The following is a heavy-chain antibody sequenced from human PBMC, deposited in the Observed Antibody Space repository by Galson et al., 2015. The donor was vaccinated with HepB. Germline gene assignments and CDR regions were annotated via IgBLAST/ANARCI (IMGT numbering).Heavy chain of an antibody. J-gene: IGHJ4*02. CDR2: INHSGST. Sequence: ETLSLTCAVHGGSFSGYYWSWIRQPPGKGLEWIGEINHSGSTNYNPSLKSRVTISVDTSKNQFSLKLSSVTAADTAVYYCARGRYYIWGSYRRTLYFDYWGQGTLVTVSS. D-gene: IGHD3-16*02. CDR3: ARGRYYIWGSYRRTLYFDY. CDR1: GGSFSGYY. V-gene: IGHV4-34*01.